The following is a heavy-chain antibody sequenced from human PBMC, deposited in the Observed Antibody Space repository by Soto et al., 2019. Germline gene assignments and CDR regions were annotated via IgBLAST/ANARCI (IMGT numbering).Heavy chain of an antibody. CDR1: GGTFSSYA. Sequence: QVQLVQSGAEVKKPGSSVKVSCKASGGTFSSYAISWVRQAPGQGLEWMGGIIPIFGTANYAQKFQGRVTITXXEXTXXAYMELSSLRSEDTAVYYCARGGTGATYYYYGMDVWGQGTTVTVSS. D-gene: IGHD7-27*01. CDR2: IIPIFGTA. J-gene: IGHJ6*02. V-gene: IGHV1-69*05. CDR3: ARGGTGATYYYYGMDV.